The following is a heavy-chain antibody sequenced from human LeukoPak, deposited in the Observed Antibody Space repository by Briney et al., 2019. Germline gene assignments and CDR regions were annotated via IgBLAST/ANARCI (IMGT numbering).Heavy chain of an antibody. CDR1: GFTLSSYA. V-gene: IGHV3-30*04. J-gene: IGHJ3*02. Sequence: GGSLRLSCAASGFTLSSYAMHWVRQAPGKGLEWVAVISYDGSNKYYADSVKGRFTISRDNSKNTLYLQMNSLRAEDTAVYYCARGLGPKDAFDIWGQGTMVTVSS. CDR3: ARGLGPKDAFDI. CDR2: ISYDGSNK.